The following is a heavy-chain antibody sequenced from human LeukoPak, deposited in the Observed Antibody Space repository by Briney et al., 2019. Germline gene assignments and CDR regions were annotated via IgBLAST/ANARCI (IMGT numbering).Heavy chain of an antibody. Sequence: ASVNVSCKASGYTFTSYGISWVRQAPGQGLGWMGWISAYNGNTNYAQKLQGRVTMTIDTSTSTAYMELRSLRSDDTAVYYCARAERTAITHDYWGQGTLVTVSS. CDR2: ISAYNGNT. CDR1: GYTFTSYG. D-gene: IGHD5-18*01. J-gene: IGHJ4*02. CDR3: ARAERTAITHDY. V-gene: IGHV1-18*01.